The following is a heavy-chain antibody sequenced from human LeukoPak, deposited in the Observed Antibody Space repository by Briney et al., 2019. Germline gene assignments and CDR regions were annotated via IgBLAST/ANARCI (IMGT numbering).Heavy chain of an antibody. Sequence: PPETLSLTCTVSGGSISSYYWSWIRQPPGKGREGIGYIYNGGSNNYTPSLKSVVTISEDTSKNQFSLKLSSVTAADTAVYYCARSSGGNYYDSRAPCKDAFDIWGQGTMVTVSS. J-gene: IGHJ3*02. CDR2: IYNGGSN. D-gene: IGHD3-22*01. CDR3: ARSSGGNYYDSRAPCKDAFDI. CDR1: GGSISSYY. V-gene: IGHV4-59*08.